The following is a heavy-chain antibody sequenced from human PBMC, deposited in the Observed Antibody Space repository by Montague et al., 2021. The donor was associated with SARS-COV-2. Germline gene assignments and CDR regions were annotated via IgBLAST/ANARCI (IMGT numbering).Heavy chain of an antibody. CDR1: GGSISSSSYY. V-gene: IGHV4-39*01. D-gene: IGHD3-22*01. CDR2: IYYTGST. Sequence: SETLSLTCTVSGGSISSSSYYWGWIRQPPGKGLEWIGSIYYTGSTYYNPSLKSRVTISVDTSKNQFSLKLSSVTAADTAVYYCARLGYYETYDGFDIWGQGTMVTVSS. CDR3: ARLGYYETYDGFDI. J-gene: IGHJ3*02.